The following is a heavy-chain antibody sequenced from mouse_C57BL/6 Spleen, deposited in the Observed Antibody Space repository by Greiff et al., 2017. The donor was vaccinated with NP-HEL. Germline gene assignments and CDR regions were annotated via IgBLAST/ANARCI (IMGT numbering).Heavy chain of an antibody. CDR2: ISSGGDYI. V-gene: IGHV5-9-1*02. CDR1: GFTFSSYA. CDR3: TREDYSNYNAMDY. D-gene: IGHD2-5*01. Sequence: DVHLVESGEGLVKPGGSLKLSCAASGFTFSSYAMSWVRQTPEKRLEWVAYISSGGDYIYYADTVKGRFTISRDNARNTLYLQMSSLKSEDTAMYYCTREDYSNYNAMDYWGQGTSVTVSS. J-gene: IGHJ4*01.